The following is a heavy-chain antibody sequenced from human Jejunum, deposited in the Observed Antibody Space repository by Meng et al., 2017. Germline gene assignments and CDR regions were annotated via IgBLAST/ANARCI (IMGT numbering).Heavy chain of an antibody. V-gene: IGHV1-2*02. J-gene: IGHJ4*02. D-gene: IGHD1-14*01. CDR2: INPTDDST. CDR1: GYTFSDYY. Sequence: ASVKVSCKTSGYTFSDYYVQWVRQVPGQGLEWMGWINPTDDSTNYAQKFQGRLTVTRDTSTAFMELNRLTSDDSAVYYCARDKSGDGTATFDYWGQGTLVTVSS. CDR3: ARDKSGDGTATFDY.